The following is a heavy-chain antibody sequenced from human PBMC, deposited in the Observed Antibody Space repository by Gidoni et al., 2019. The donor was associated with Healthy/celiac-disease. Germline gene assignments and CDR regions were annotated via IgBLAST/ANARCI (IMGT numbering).Heavy chain of an antibody. J-gene: IGHJ5*02. Sequence: QVQLQESGPGLVKPSETLSLTCTVSGGSISSYYWSWIRQPAGKGLEWIGRIYTSGSTNYNPSLKSRVTMSVDTSKNQFSLKLSSVTAADTAVYYCARDRSKVAVAVRRNSPNPWFDPWGQGTLVTVSS. CDR2: IYTSGST. D-gene: IGHD6-19*01. V-gene: IGHV4-4*07. CDR3: ARDRSKVAVAVRRNSPNPWFDP. CDR1: GGSISSYY.